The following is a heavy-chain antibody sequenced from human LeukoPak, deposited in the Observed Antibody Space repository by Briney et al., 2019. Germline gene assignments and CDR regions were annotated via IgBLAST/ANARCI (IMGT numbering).Heavy chain of an antibody. D-gene: IGHD3-10*01. CDR2: ISSTGSYI. J-gene: IGHJ5*02. CDR3: TRVAQSGPTGWFDP. Sequence: GGSLRLSCAASGFTFSTYAMNWVRQAPGKGLEWVSSISSTGSYIYYADSVKGRFTISRDNPGNVVYLQMDSLRAEDTAVYYCTRVAQSGPTGWFDPWGQGTLVTVSS. CDR1: GFTFSTYA. V-gene: IGHV3-21*01.